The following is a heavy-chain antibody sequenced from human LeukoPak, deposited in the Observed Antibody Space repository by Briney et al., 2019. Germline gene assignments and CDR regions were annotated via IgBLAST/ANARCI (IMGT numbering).Heavy chain of an antibody. CDR1: GYTFTGYY. D-gene: IGHD1-26*01. V-gene: IGHV1-2*02. Sequence: ASVKVSCKASGYTFTGYYMHWVRQAPGQGLEWMGWINPNSGGTNYAQKFQGRVTMTRDTSISTAYMELSRLRSDDTAVYYCARVSGGYRGPHDAFDIWGQGTMVTVSS. CDR3: ARVSGGYRGPHDAFDI. J-gene: IGHJ3*02. CDR2: INPNSGGT.